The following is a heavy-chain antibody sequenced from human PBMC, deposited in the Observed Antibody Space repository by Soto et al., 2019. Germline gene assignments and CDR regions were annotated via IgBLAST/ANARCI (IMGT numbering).Heavy chain of an antibody. CDR3: ASPKIAFYNWFDP. V-gene: IGHV4-39*01. D-gene: IGHD3-3*02. Sequence: QLQLQESGPGLVKPSETLSLTCTVSGGSISSSSYYWGWIRQPPGKGLEWIGSIYYSGSTYYNPSLTSRVTISVDTSKNQFSLKRSSVTAADTAVYYCASPKIAFYNWFDPWGQGTLVTVSS. CDR2: IYYSGST. CDR1: GGSISSSSYY. J-gene: IGHJ5*02.